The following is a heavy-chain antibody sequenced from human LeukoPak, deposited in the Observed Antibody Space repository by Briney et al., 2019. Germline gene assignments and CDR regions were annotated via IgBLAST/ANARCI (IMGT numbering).Heavy chain of an antibody. D-gene: IGHD3-9*01. V-gene: IGHV4-34*01. CDR1: GGSFSGYY. Sequence: SETLSLTCAVYGGSFSGYYWSWIRQPPGKGLEWIGEINHSGSTNYNPSLKSRVTISVDTSKNQFSLKLSSVTAADTAVYYCARVALYYDILTGYYSVPRVGPADVWGQGTTVTVSS. J-gene: IGHJ6*02. CDR3: ARVALYYDILTGYYSVPRVGPADV. CDR2: INHSGST.